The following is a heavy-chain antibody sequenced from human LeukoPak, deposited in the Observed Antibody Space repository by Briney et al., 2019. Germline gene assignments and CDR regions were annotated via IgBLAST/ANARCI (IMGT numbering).Heavy chain of an antibody. V-gene: IGHV3-53*01. CDR3: ARDPRLERTAGTFDY. CDR2: IYSGGST. D-gene: IGHD6-13*01. J-gene: IGHJ4*02. Sequence: GGSLRLSCAASGFTVSSNYMSWVRQAPGKGLEWVSVIYSGGSTYYADSVKGRFTISRDNSKNTLYLQMNSLRAEDTAVYYCARDPRLERTAGTFDYWSQGTLVTVSS. CDR1: GFTVSSNY.